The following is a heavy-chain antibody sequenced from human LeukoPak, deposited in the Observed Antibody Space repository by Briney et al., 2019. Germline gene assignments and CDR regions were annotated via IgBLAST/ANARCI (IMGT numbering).Heavy chain of an antibody. CDR1: GFTFSAYS. J-gene: IGHJ4*02. D-gene: IGHD2-15*01. V-gene: IGHV3-7*01. Sequence: GESLRLSCAPSGFTFSAYSLSWVRQAPGKGLEWVAKIKKDGSEKDYVDSVKGRFTISRDNDKGSLYLKLNSLRVEDTAIYYCARGFQSGGSPVWGQGTLVTVSS. CDR3: ARGFQSGGSPV. CDR2: IKKDGSEK.